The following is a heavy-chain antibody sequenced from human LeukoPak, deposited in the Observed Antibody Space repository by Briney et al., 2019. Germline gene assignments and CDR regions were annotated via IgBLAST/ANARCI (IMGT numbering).Heavy chain of an antibody. CDR2: TRNKANSYTT. Sequence: GGSLRLSCAASGFTFSDHYMDWVRQAPGKGLEWVGRTRNKANSYTTGYAASVKGRFTISRDDSNNSLYLQMNSLKTEDTAVYYCARDLGEIGPLYGMDVWGQGTTVTVSS. D-gene: IGHD3-22*01. CDR1: GFTFSDHY. CDR3: ARDLGEIGPLYGMDV. J-gene: IGHJ6*02. V-gene: IGHV3-72*01.